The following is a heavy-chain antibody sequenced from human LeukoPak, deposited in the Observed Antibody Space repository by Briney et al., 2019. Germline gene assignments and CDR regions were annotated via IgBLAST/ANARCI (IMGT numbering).Heavy chain of an antibody. CDR1: GGSISSYY. CDR3: ARLQHAYSSSWYAGNWFDP. CDR2: ICTSGST. J-gene: IGHJ5*02. V-gene: IGHV4-4*09. Sequence: SETLSLTCTVSGGSISSYYWSWIRQPPGKGLEWIGYICTSGSTNYNPSLKSRVTISVDTSKNQFSLKLSSVTAADTAVYYCARLQHAYSSSWYAGNWFDPWGQGTLVTVSS. D-gene: IGHD6-13*01.